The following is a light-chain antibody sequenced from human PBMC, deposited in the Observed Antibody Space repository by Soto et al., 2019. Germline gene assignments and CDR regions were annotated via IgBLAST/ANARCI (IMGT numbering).Light chain of an antibody. V-gene: IGKV1-39*01. CDR3: QESYSSPAVS. CDR2: ASS. Sequence: DIQMTQSPSSLSASLGDRVTITCRASQNIDNYLNWYQHKPGEAPKLLIYASSTLQSGVPARFSGSGSGTEFTLTISTLQAEDCATYFCQESYSSPAVSFGGGTKVEIK. J-gene: IGKJ4*01. CDR1: QNIDNY.